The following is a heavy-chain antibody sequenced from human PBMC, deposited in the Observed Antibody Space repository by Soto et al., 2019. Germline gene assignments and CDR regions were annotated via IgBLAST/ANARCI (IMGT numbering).Heavy chain of an antibody. V-gene: IGHV4-34*01. J-gene: IGHJ5*02. D-gene: IGHD4-17*01. CDR3: ARLGINTVTTEVYWFDP. CDR1: GGSFSGYY. CDR2: INHSGST. Sequence: SETLSLTCAVYGGSFSGYYWSWIRQPPGKGLEWIGEINHSGSTNYNPSLKSRVTISVDTSKNQFSLKLSSVTAADTAVYYCARLGINTVTTEVYWFDPWGQGTLVTVSS.